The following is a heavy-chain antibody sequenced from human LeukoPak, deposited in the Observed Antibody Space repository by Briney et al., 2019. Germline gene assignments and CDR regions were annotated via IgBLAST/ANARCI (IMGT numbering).Heavy chain of an antibody. Sequence: SETLSLTCAVSGGSISSNNWWSWVRQPPGKGLEWIGEIYHGGSTNYNPSLKSRVTISVDTSKNQFSLKLSSVTAADTAVYYCARVYCSGGSCYLDPWGQGTLVTVSS. J-gene: IGHJ5*02. CDR2: IYHGGST. D-gene: IGHD2-15*01. V-gene: IGHV4-4*02. CDR3: ARVYCSGGSCYLDP. CDR1: GGSISSNNW.